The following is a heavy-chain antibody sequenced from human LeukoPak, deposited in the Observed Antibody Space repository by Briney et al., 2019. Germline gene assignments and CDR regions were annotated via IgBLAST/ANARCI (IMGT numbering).Heavy chain of an antibody. CDR2: MSPVSGIG. Sequence: ASVKVSCKATGYIFNNFDINWVRQAPGQGLEWMGWMSPVSGIGGSAQRFQGRVTLTRDTSISTAYMEVSNLRSDDTAFYYCARAPMGAAAFYWGQGTLVTVSS. D-gene: IGHD6-13*01. CDR3: ARAPMGAAAFY. J-gene: IGHJ4*02. CDR1: GYIFNNFD. V-gene: IGHV1-8*01.